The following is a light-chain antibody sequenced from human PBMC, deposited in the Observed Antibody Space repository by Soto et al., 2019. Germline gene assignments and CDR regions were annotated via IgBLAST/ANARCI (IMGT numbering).Light chain of an antibody. CDR3: VLYMGSGTSV. Sequence: QTVVTQEPSFSVSPGGTVTLTCGLSSGSVSTSYYPSWYQQTPGQAPRTLIYNTYTRSSGVPDRFSASILGDKAALTITXXXXXDESDYYCVLYMGSGTSVFGGGTKLTVL. CDR1: SGSVSTSYY. V-gene: IGLV8-61*01. CDR2: NTY. J-gene: IGLJ2*01.